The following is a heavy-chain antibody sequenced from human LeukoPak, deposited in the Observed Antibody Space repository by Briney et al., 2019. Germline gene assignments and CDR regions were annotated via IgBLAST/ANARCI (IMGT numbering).Heavy chain of an antibody. CDR2: INHGGST. CDR1: GGPFSGDF. V-gene: IGHV4-34*01. CDR3: ARLYVWGSYRFDY. D-gene: IGHD3-16*02. J-gene: IGHJ4*02. Sequence: SETLSLTCAVYGGPFSGDFWSWIRQSPGKGLEWIGEINHGGSTNYNPSLKSRVTISVDTSKNQFSLELTFVSAADTAVYYCARLYVWGSYRFDYWGQGTLVTVSS.